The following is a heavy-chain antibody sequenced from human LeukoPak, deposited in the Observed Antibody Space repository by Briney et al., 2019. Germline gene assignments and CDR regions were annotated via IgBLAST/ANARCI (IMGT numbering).Heavy chain of an antibody. J-gene: IGHJ3*01. V-gene: IGHV3-9*01. CDR2: ISWNSGTL. Sequence: QPGGSLRLSCAASGFTFDDYAMHWVRQAPGKGLEWVSGISWNSGTLVYGDSVKGRFTISRDNAKNSLFLQMNSLTTEDTALYFCAKVADSGNLPPNLDGFEVWGQGTMVTVSS. D-gene: IGHD3-10*01. CDR1: GFTFDDYA. CDR3: AKVADSGNLPPNLDGFEV.